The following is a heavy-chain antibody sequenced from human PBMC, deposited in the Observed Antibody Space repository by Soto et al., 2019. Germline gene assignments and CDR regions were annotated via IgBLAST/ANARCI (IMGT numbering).Heavy chain of an antibody. CDR3: ASILEYSSSDIY. V-gene: IGHV3-21*01. CDR1: GFTFSSYA. Sequence: PGGSLRLSCAASGFTFSSYAMSWVRQAPGKGLEWVSSISSSSSYIYYADSVKDRFTISRDNAKNSLYLQMNSLRAEDTAVYYCASILEYSSSDIYWGQGTLVTVSS. D-gene: IGHD6-6*01. CDR2: ISSSSSYI. J-gene: IGHJ4*02.